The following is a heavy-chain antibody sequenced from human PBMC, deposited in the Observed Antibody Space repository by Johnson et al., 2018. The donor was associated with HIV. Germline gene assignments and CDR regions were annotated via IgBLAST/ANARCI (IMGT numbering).Heavy chain of an antibody. V-gene: IGHV3-43D*03. CDR1: GFTFDDYA. CDR2: ISWDGGST. Sequence: VQLVESGGVVVQPGGSLRLSCAASGFTFDDYAMHWVRQAPGKGLEWVSLISWDGGSTYYADSVKGRFTISRDNSKNSLYLQMNSLRAEDTALYYCAKGKKMDDYLDIWGQGTMVTVSS. D-gene: IGHD4-11*01. J-gene: IGHJ3*02. CDR3: AKGKKMDDYLDI.